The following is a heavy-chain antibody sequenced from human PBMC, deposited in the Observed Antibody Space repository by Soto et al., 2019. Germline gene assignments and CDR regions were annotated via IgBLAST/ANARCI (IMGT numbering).Heavy chain of an antibody. V-gene: IGHV3-23*01. CDR1: GFTFSSYA. CDR2: ISGSGGST. Sequence: GGSLRLSCAASGFTFSSYAMSWVRQAPGKGLEWVSAISGSGGSTYYADSVKGRFTISRDNSKNTLYLQMNSLRAEDTAVYYCAKSRYDILTGPPSGYWGQGTLVTVSS. CDR3: AKSRYDILTGPPSGY. D-gene: IGHD3-9*01. J-gene: IGHJ4*02.